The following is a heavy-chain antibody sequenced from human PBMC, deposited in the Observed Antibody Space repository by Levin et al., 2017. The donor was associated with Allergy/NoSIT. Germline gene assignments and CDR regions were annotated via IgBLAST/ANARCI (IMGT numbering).Heavy chain of an antibody. D-gene: IGHD2-2*01. V-gene: IGHV4-34*01. Sequence: PSETLSLTCAVYGGSFSGYYWSWIRQPPGKGLEWIGEINHSGSTNYNPSLKSRVTISVDTSKNQFSLKLSSVTAADTAVYYCARGQQPKKYQLHRRGVPYDDYMDVWGKGTTVTVSS. CDR2: INHSGST. CDR1: GGSFSGYY. CDR3: ARGQQPKKYQLHRRGVPYDDYMDV. J-gene: IGHJ6*03.